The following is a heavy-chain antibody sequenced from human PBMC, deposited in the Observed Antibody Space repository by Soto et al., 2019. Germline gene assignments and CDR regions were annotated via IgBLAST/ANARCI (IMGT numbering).Heavy chain of an antibody. CDR2: IYPGDSDT. CDR3: ARRRQYCTCNICLPHYSYSLDV. Sequence: WESLKPSCKATGYSFTNYLIGWVRQMPGKGLEWMGTIYPGDSDTRYGPAFEGQVTISADKSITTAYLQWSSLKASDTAVYFCARRRQYCTCNICLPHYSYSLDVPGQGTTVTVSS. J-gene: IGHJ6*02. CDR1: GYSFTNYL. D-gene: IGHD2-8*01. V-gene: IGHV5-51*01.